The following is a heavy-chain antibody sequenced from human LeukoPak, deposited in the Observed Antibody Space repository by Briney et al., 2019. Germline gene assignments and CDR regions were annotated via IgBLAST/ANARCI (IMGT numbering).Heavy chain of an antibody. CDR2: ISSSGSTI. CDR1: GFTFSDYY. CDR3: ARDPMTGEGYYYYYRDV. Sequence: GGSLRLSCAASGFTFSDYYMSWIRQAPGKGLEWVSYISSSGSTIYYADSVKGRFTISRDKAKNSLYLQMNSLRAEDTAEYCGARDPMTGEGYYYYYRDVWGKGTTVTVSS. J-gene: IGHJ6*03. D-gene: IGHD1-14*01. V-gene: IGHV3-11*04.